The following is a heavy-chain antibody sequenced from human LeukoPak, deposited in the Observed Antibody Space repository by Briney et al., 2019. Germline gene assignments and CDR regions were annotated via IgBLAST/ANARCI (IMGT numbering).Heavy chain of an antibody. J-gene: IGHJ6*03. CDR2: ISSSSSYI. V-gene: IGHV3-21*04. CDR3: AKVTAVQYYYYYYYIDI. Sequence: GGSLRLSCAASGFTFSSYSMNWVRQAPGKGLEWVSFISSSSSYIYYADSVKGRFTISRDNSKNTLYLQMNSLRAEDTAVYYCAKVTAVQYYYYYYYIDIWGKGTTVTISS. CDR1: GFTFSSYS. D-gene: IGHD3-10*02.